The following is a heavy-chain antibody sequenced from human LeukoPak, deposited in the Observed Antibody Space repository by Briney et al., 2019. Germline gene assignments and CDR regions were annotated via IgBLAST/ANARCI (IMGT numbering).Heavy chain of an antibody. CDR3: AKGSSSFDYYYYYYMDV. CDR2: ISGSGGST. Sequence: GGSLRLSCAASGFTFSSYAMSWVRQAPGKGLEWVSAISGSGGSTYYADSVKGRFTISRDNSKNTLYLQMNSLRAEDTAVYYCAKGSSSFDYYYYYYMDVWGKGTTVTVSS. D-gene: IGHD6-6*01. V-gene: IGHV3-23*01. J-gene: IGHJ6*03. CDR1: GFTFSSYA.